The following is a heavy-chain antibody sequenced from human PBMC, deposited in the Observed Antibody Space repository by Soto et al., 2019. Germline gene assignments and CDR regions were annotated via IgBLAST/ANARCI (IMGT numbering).Heavy chain of an antibody. J-gene: IGHJ6*03. CDR3: ARGLTRPKIYYYYYMDV. D-gene: IGHD3-16*01. V-gene: IGHV3-21*01. CDR2: ISSSSSYI. CDR1: GFTFSSYS. Sequence: PGGSLRLSCAAPGFTFSSYSMNWVRQAPGKGLEWVSSISSSSSYIYYADSVKGRFTISRDNAKNSLYLQMNSLRAEDTAVYYCARGLTRPKIYYYYYMDVWGKGTTVTVSS.